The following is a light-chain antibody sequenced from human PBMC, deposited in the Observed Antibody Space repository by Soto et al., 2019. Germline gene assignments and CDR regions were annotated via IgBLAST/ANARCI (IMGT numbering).Light chain of an antibody. CDR2: EGS. J-gene: IGLJ2*01. CDR1: SSDVGSYNL. CDR3: CSYSGSRTFVV. Sequence: QSALTQPASVSGSPGQSITISCTGTSSDVGSYNLVSWYQQHPGKAPKLMIYEGSKRPSGVSNRFSGSKSGNTASLTISGRQAEDEADYYCCSYSGSRTFVVFGGGTKLTVL. V-gene: IGLV2-23*03.